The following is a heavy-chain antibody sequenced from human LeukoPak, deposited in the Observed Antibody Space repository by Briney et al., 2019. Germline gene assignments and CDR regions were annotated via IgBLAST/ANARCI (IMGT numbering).Heavy chain of an antibody. CDR2: ISPKSGVT. V-gene: IGHV1-2*02. J-gene: IGHJ4*02. CDR3: ARGWGSLYYFDF. D-gene: IGHD3-16*01. Sequence: GASVKVSCKASGYTFSDYFVHWVRQAPGQGLEWMGWISPKSGVTKYTQKFQGRVTIVRDTATSTVYMDLSSLTSDDTAVYFCARGWGSLYYFDFWGQGTLVTVSS. CDR1: GYTFSDYF.